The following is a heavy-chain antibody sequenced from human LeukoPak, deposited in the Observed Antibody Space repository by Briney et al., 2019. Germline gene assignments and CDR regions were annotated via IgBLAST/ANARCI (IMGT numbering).Heavy chain of an antibody. Sequence: PSETLSLTCTVSGGSISSYYWSWIRQPPGKGLEWIGYICYSGSTNYNPSLKSRVTISVDTSKNQFSLKLSSVTAADTAVYYCARGFQSWYPSVYYYYGMDVWGQGTTVTVSS. J-gene: IGHJ6*02. V-gene: IGHV4-59*01. CDR2: ICYSGST. CDR3: ARGFQSWYPSVYYYYGMDV. D-gene: IGHD6-13*01. CDR1: GGSISSYY.